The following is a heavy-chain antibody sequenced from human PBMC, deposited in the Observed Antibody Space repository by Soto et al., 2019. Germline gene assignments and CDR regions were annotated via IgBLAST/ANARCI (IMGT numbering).Heavy chain of an antibody. CDR2: INAGNGNT. CDR3: ARGVENIVVVLDVFGYYGMDV. V-gene: IGHV1-3*01. D-gene: IGHD2-2*01. J-gene: IGHJ6*02. Sequence: ASVKVSCKASGYSFTGYAIYWVRQAPGQRLEWMGWINAGNGNTKYSQKLQGRVTFTGDTSASTAHMELSSLRSEDTAVYFCARGVENIVVVLDVFGYYGMDVWGQGTTVTVSS. CDR1: GYSFTGYA.